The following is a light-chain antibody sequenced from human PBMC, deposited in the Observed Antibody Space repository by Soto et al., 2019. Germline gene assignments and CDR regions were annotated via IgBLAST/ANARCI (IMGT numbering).Light chain of an antibody. CDR3: SSYTSTTTLV. CDR1: SSDVGSYDY. V-gene: IGLV2-14*01. Sequence: QSALTQPASVSGSPGQSITISCTGTSSDVGSYDYVSWYQQDPGKAPKLIISEVSNRPSGVSARFSGSKSGNTASLTISGLQAEDEADYYCSSYTSTTTLVFGGGTKLTVL. CDR2: EVS. J-gene: IGLJ2*01.